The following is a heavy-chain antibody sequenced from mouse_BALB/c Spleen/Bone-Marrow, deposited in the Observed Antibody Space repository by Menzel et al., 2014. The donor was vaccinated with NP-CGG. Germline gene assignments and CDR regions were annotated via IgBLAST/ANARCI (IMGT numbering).Heavy chain of an antibody. V-gene: IGHV1-69*02. CDR2: IDPSVSET. Sequence: LVESGAELVKPGAPVKLSCKASGYTFTSYWMNWVKQRPGRGLEWIGRIDPSVSETHYNQKFKDKATLTVDKSSSTAYIQLSSLTSEDSAVYYCARSHGYYPYWYFDVWGAGTTVTVSS. D-gene: IGHD2-3*01. CDR3: ARSHGYYPYWYFDV. J-gene: IGHJ1*01. CDR1: GYTFTSYW.